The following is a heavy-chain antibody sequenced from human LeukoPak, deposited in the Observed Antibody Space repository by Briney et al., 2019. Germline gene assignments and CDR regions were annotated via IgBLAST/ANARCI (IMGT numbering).Heavy chain of an antibody. D-gene: IGHD1-26*01. Sequence: GGSLRLSCAASGFSFSDYYMSWIRQAPGQGLEWVSYISSSGSAIYYAASVKGRFTISMDNANNSLYLQMNSLRAEDTAVYYWARGGSGPSLDSGGQGTLVTVPS. CDR2: ISSSGSAI. V-gene: IGHV3-11*01. CDR1: GFSFSDYY. J-gene: IGHJ1*01. CDR3: ARGGSGPSLDS.